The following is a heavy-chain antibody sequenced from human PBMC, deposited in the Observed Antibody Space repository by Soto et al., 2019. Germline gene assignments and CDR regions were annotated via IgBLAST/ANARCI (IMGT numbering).Heavy chain of an antibody. CDR3: AKDYYDSYGSSNWYFDL. CDR2: ISGSGVGT. Sequence: GGSLRLSCAASGFTFSSYAMSWVRQAPGKGLAWVSAISGSGVGTYYADSVKGRFTISRDNSKNTLYLQMNSLRAEDTAVYYCAKDYYDSYGSSNWYFDLWGRGTLVTVSS. D-gene: IGHD5-18*01. CDR1: GFTFSSYA. J-gene: IGHJ2*01. V-gene: IGHV3-23*01.